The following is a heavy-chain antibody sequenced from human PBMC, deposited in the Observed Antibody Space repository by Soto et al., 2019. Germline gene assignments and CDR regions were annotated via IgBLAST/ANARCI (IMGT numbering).Heavy chain of an antibody. CDR1: EDTFSNYA. D-gene: IGHD3-22*01. J-gene: IGHJ2*01. CDR2: IIPIFGTA. CDR3: ASTKYDSSAYYYWYLGL. V-gene: IGHV1-69*06. Sequence: QVELVLSGAEVKKPGSSVKVSCQASEDTFSNYAISWVRQAPGQGLECMGGIIPIFGTANYAQKFQGRVTITADTSANTVYLELSSLRSEDTAVYYCASTKYDSSAYYYWYLGLWGRGTLVTVSS.